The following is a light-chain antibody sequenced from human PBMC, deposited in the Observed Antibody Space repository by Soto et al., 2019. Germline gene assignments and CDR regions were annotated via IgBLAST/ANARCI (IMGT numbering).Light chain of an antibody. Sequence: DLQMTQSPSSLSASEGNRVTITCRTSQSVSIYVNWYQQKPGKAPKLLIYDASSLESGVPSRFSGSGSGTEFTLTISSLQPDDFATYYCQQYNSYSITFGQGTRLEIK. CDR3: QQYNSYSIT. CDR1: QSVSIY. CDR2: DAS. J-gene: IGKJ5*01. V-gene: IGKV1-5*01.